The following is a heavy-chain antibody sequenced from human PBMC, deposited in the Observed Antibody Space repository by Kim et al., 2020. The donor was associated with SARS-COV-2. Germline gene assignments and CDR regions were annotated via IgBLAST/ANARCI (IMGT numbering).Heavy chain of an antibody. CDR2: ISGSGSSK. CDR1: GFTFSSYA. D-gene: IGHD3-16*01. CDR3: VRECAPVSQKEYCLDV. Sequence: GGSLRLSCAASGFTFSSYAMTWVRQAPGKGLEWVSTISGSGSSKYYADSVKGRFTITRDNSKNTLYLQMNSLRAEDTAVYYCVRECAPVSQKEYCLDVWGQGTMVTVSS. V-gene: IGHV3-23*01. J-gene: IGHJ4*02.